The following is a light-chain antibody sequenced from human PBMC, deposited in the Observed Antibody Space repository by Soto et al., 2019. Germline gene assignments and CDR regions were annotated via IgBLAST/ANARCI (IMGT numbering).Light chain of an antibody. Sequence: DIQMTQSPSSLSASVGDRVTITCRASQIISNFLNWYQQKPGKAPKLLIYAASSLQSGVPSSFSGSGSGTVFTLTISSLQPEDFATYYCQQNYSPSWTFGNGTKVEI. CDR1: QIISNF. V-gene: IGKV1-39*01. J-gene: IGKJ1*01. CDR3: QQNYSPSWT. CDR2: AAS.